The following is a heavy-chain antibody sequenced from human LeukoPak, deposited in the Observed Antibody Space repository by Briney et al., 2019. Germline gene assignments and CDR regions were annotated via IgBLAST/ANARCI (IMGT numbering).Heavy chain of an antibody. J-gene: IGHJ3*02. CDR1: GGTFSSYA. D-gene: IGHD2-2*01. V-gene: IGHV1-2*02. CDR2: INPNSGGT. CDR3: ARPPGAFDI. Sequence: GASVKVSCKASGGTFSSYAISWVRQAPGQGLEWMGWINPNSGGTNYAQKFQGRVTMTRDTSISTAYMELSRLRSDDTAVYYCARPPGAFDIWGQGTMVTVSS.